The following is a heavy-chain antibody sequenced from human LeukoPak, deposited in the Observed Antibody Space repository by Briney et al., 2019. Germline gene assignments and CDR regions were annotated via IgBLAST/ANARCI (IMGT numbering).Heavy chain of an antibody. D-gene: IGHD6-13*01. CDR1: GFTVSSNY. Sequence: PGGSLRLSCAASGFTVSSNYMSWVRQAPGKGLEWVSVIYSGGSTYYADSVKGRFTISRHNSKNTLYLQMNSLRAEDTAVYYCAREVRSSWYYFDYWGQGTLVTVSS. V-gene: IGHV3-53*04. CDR2: IYSGGST. CDR3: AREVRSSWYYFDY. J-gene: IGHJ4*02.